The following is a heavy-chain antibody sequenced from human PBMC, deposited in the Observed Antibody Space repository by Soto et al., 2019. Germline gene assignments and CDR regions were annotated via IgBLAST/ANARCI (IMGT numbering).Heavy chain of an antibody. J-gene: IGHJ4*02. CDR2: ISYDGSNK. D-gene: IGHD5-18*01. CDR3: ARPQTRDTAMVTRLSYWFDY. V-gene: IGHV3-30-3*01. Sequence: PGGSLRLSCAASGFTFSSYAMHWVRQAQGKGLEWVAVISYDGSNKYYADSVKGRFTISRDNSKNTLYLQMNSLRAEDTAVYYCARPQTRDTAMVTRLSYWFDYWGQGTLVTVSS. CDR1: GFTFSSYA.